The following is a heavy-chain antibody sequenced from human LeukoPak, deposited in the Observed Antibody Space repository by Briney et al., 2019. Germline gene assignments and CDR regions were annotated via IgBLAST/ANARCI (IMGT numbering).Heavy chain of an antibody. CDR1: GFTFSSYA. Sequence: GGSLRLSCAASGFTFSSYAMSWVRQAPGKGLEWVSAISGSGGSTYYADSVQGRFTISRDNSKNTLYLQMNSLRAEDTAVYYCARDGEQWLAAFDIWGQGTMVTVSS. D-gene: IGHD6-19*01. J-gene: IGHJ3*02. CDR3: ARDGEQWLAAFDI. V-gene: IGHV3-23*01. CDR2: ISGSGGST.